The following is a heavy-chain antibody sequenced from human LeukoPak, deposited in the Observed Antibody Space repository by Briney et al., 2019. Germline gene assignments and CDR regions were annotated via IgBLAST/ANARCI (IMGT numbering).Heavy chain of an antibody. J-gene: IGHJ5*02. CDR3: ARAAAAGLTYNGFDP. Sequence: SETLSLTCTVSGGSISSGGYYWSWIRQHPGKGLEWIGYIYYSGSTYYNPSLKSRVTISVDTSKNQFSLKLSSVTAADTAVYYCARAAAAGLTYNGFDPWGQGPLVTFS. CDR1: GGSISSGGYY. V-gene: IGHV4-31*03. D-gene: IGHD6-13*01. CDR2: IYYSGST.